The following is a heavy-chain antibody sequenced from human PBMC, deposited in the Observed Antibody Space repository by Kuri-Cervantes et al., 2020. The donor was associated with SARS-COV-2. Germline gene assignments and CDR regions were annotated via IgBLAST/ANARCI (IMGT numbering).Heavy chain of an antibody. CDR3: AKTTMVQGGIISGWIDY. CDR1: GFTFSSYA. D-gene: IGHD3-10*01. Sequence: LSLTCAASGFTFSSYAMSWVRQAPGKGLEWVSAISGSGGSTYYADSVKGRFTISRDNSKNTLYLQMNSLRAEDTAVYYCAKTTMVQGGIISGWIDYWGQGTLVTVSS. CDR2: ISGSGGST. V-gene: IGHV3-23*01. J-gene: IGHJ4*02.